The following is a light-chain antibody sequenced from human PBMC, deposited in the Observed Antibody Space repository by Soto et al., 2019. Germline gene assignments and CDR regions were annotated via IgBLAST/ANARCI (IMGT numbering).Light chain of an antibody. Sequence: IVMTQSPATLSVSPGERATLSCRASQSVDDNLAWYLQKPGQAPRLLIYGASTRATGIPARFSGSGSGTDFTLTISRLEPEDFAVYYCQQYGSSPLTFGQGTRWIS. CDR1: QSVDDN. CDR3: QQYGSSPLT. J-gene: IGKJ1*01. V-gene: IGKV3-15*01. CDR2: GAS.